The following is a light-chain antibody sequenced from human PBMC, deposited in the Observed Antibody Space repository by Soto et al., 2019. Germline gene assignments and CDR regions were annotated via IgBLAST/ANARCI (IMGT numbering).Light chain of an antibody. Sequence: DIQMTQSPSSLSASVGDRVTITCRASQSITNYLNWYAQKPGKAPQRLIFGASTLQNWVPSRFSGSGSGTDFTLPISSLQPEDFATYYCQQSYSTQWTFGQRTKVAIK. J-gene: IGKJ1*01. V-gene: IGKV1-39*01. CDR2: GAS. CDR1: QSITNY. CDR3: QQSYSTQWT.